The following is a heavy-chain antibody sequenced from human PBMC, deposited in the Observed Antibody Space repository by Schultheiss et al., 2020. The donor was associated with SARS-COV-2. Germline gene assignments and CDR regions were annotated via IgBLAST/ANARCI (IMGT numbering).Heavy chain of an antibody. CDR3: ARDRGYYDSSGYYDAFDI. J-gene: IGHJ3*02. V-gene: IGHV3-30*03. CDR1: GFTFSSYG. Sequence: GGSLRLSCAASGFTFSSYGMHWVRQAPGKGLEWVAVISYDGSNKYYADSVKGRFTISRDNSKNTLYLQMNSLRAEDTAVYYCARDRGYYDSSGYYDAFDIWGQGTMVTVSS. CDR2: ISYDGSNK. D-gene: IGHD3-22*01.